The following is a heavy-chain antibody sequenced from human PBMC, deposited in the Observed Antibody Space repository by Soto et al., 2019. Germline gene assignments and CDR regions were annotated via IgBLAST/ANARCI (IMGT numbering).Heavy chain of an antibody. CDR3: ARVPDY. Sequence: QLQLQESGSGLVKPSQTLFLTCAAAGGSFSSGGYSWSWIRQPRGKGLEWIGYINPSGSTYYNPSRKSRVTISVDRSKNQFSLKLSSGTAADTAVYYCARVPDYWGQGTLVTVSS. CDR2: INPSGST. V-gene: IGHV4-30-2*01. CDR1: GGSFSSGGYS. J-gene: IGHJ4*02.